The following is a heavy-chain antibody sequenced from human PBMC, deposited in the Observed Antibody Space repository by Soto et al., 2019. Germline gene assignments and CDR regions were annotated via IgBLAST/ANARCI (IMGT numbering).Heavy chain of an antibody. CDR2: MNPNSGNT. CDR3: VKDSPIGSVFSGHDDIDS. CDR1: GYTFTIYD. D-gene: IGHD5-12*01. V-gene: IGHV1-8*01. Sequence: ASLKVSCKASGYTFTIYDINWVRQATGQGLEWMGWMNPNSGNTGYAQKFQGRVTMTRNTSISTAYMELSSLRSEDTAVYYCVKDSPIGSVFSGHDDIDSWGQGTPVTVSS. J-gene: IGHJ4*02.